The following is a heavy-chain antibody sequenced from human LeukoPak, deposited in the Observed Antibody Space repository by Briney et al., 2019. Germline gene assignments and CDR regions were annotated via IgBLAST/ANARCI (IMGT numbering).Heavy chain of an antibody. CDR1: GGSISSYY. CDR2: IYYSGST. J-gene: IGHJ4*02. V-gene: IGHV4-59*01. Sequence: SETLSLTCTVSGGSISSYYWSWIRQPPGKGLEWIGYIYYSGSTNYNPSLKSRVTISVDTSKNWFSLKLSSVTAADTAVYYCARESTTGNFDYWGQGTLVTVS. CDR3: ARESTTGNFDY. D-gene: IGHD1-1*01.